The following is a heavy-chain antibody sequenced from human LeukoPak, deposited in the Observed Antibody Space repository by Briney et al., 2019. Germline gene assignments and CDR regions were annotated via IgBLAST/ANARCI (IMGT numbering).Heavy chain of an antibody. D-gene: IGHD1-7*01. CDR3: ARLLTAGNTGRWFDS. CDR1: GGSISGYY. V-gene: IGHV4-59*01. Sequence: SETLSLTCTVSGGSISGYYLSWIRQPPGKGLEWIGYIYDSGSTNYNPPLKSRVTISVDTSKNQFSLRLSSVTAADTAVYYCARLLTAGNTGRWFDSWGQGSLVTVSS. J-gene: IGHJ5*01. CDR2: IYDSGST.